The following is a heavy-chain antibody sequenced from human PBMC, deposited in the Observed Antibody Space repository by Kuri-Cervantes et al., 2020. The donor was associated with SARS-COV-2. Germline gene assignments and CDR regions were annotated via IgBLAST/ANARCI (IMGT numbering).Heavy chain of an antibody. CDR1: GGTFSSYT. CDR3: ARVIPLYDSSGYYWVFFDY. V-gene: IGHV1-69*05. Sequence: SVKVSCKASGGTFSSYTISWVRQAPGQGLEWMGGIIPIFGTANYAQKLQGRVTMTTDTSTSTAYMELRSLRSDDTAVYYCARVIPLYDSSGYYWVFFDYWGQGTLVTVSS. D-gene: IGHD3-22*01. J-gene: IGHJ4*02. CDR2: IIPIFGTA.